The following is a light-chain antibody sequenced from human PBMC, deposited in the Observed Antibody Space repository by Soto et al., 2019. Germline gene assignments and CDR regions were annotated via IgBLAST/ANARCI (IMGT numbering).Light chain of an antibody. V-gene: IGLV2-23*01. Sequence: QSALTQPASVSGSPGQSITISCTGTISDVGSYDLVSWYQQHPGKAPKLMIYEGSKRPSGVSTRFSGSKSGNTASLTISGLQADDEADYYCCSYEGSSTSWVFGGGTKLTVL. J-gene: IGLJ3*02. CDR3: CSYEGSSTSWV. CDR1: ISDVGSYDL. CDR2: EGS.